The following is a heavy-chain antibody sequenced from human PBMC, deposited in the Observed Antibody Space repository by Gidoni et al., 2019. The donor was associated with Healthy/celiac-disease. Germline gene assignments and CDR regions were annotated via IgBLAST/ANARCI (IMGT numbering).Heavy chain of an antibody. Sequence: EVQLVESGGGLVQPGGSLRLSCAASGFTFSSYSMNWVRQAPGKGLEWVSYISSSSSTIYYADSVKGRFTISRDNAKNSLYLQMNSLRAEDTAVYYCAREVAARRGVDYDYYMDVWGKGTTVTVSS. CDR3: AREVAARRGVDYDYYMDV. CDR2: ISSSSSTI. V-gene: IGHV3-48*01. J-gene: IGHJ6*03. CDR1: GFTFSSYS. D-gene: IGHD6-6*01.